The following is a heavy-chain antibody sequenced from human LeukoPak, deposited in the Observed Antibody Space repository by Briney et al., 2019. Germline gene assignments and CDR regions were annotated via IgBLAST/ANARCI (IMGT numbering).Heavy chain of an antibody. Sequence: SETLSLTCAVSGGSISSSNWWSWVRQPPGKGLEWIGEIYHSGSTNYNPSLKSRVTISVDKSKNQFSLKLSSVTAADTAVYYCARHDYGSGSYYPMYYFDYWGQGTLVTVSS. J-gene: IGHJ4*02. D-gene: IGHD3-10*01. CDR1: GGSISSSNW. CDR3: ARHDYGSGSYYPMYYFDY. CDR2: IYHSGST. V-gene: IGHV4-4*02.